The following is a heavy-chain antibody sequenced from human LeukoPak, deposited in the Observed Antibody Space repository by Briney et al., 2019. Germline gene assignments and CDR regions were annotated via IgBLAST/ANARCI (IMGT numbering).Heavy chain of an antibody. J-gene: IGHJ4*02. CDR3: ARGQGVVVPAAGYYFDY. D-gene: IGHD2-2*01. CDR1: GYTFTSYG. V-gene: IGHV1-18*01. CDR2: ISVYNGNT. Sequence: ASVKVSCKASGYTFTSYGIGWVRQAPGQGLEWMGLISVYNGNTNYAQKLQGRVTMTTDTSTSTAYMELRSLRSDDTAVYYCARGQGVVVPAAGYYFDYWGQGTLVTVSS.